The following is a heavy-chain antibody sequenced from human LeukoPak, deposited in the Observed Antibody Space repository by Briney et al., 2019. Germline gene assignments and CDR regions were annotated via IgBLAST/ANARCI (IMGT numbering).Heavy chain of an antibody. Sequence: SETLSLTCTVSGGSISSYYWSWIRQPAGKGLEWIGRIYTSGSTNYNPSLKSRVTMSVDTSKNQFSLKLSSVTAADTAVYYCARDLKEAYYYDSSGYTIWGQGTLVTVSS. CDR2: IYTSGST. J-gene: IGHJ4*02. V-gene: IGHV4-4*07. CDR3: ARDLKEAYYYDSSGYTI. D-gene: IGHD3-22*01. CDR1: GGSISSYY.